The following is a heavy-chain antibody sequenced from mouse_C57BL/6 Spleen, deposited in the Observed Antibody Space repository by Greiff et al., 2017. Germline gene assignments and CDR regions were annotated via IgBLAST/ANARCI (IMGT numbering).Heavy chain of an antibody. CDR2: IDPSDSYT. CDR1: GYTFTSYW. CDR3: AILEGFAY. V-gene: IGHV1-50*01. J-gene: IGHJ3*01. Sequence: VQLQQPGAELVKPGASVKLSCKASGYTFTSYWMQWVKQRPGQGLEWIGEIDPSDSYTNYNRKFKGKAALTVDTSSSTAYMQLSSLTSEDSAVWECAILEGFAYWGQGTLVTVSA.